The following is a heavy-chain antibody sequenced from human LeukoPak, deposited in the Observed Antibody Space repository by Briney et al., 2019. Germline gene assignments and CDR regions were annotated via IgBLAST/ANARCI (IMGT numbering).Heavy chain of an antibody. CDR2: IYYSGST. CDR3: ARTTEGYCSSASCYGFYYYYYMDV. CDR1: GGSISSYY. Sequence: SETLSLTCTVSGGSISSYYWSWIRQPPGKGLEWIGYIYYSGSTNYNPSLKSLVTISVDMSKNQFSLKLSSVPAADTAVYYCARTTEGYCSSASCYGFYYYYYMDVWGKGTTVTISS. J-gene: IGHJ6*03. D-gene: IGHD2-2*01. V-gene: IGHV4-59*01.